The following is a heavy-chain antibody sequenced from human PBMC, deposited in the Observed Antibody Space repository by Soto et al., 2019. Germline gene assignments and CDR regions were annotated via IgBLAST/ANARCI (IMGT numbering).Heavy chain of an antibody. D-gene: IGHD3-10*01. CDR1: GFTFSSYA. Sequence: QVQLVESGGGVVQPGRSLRLSCAASGFTFSSYAMHWVRQAPGKGLEWVAVISYDGSNKYYADSVKGRFTISRDNSKNTLYLQMNSLRAEDTAVYYCERDIGNYGIDYWGQGTLVTVSS. CDR2: ISYDGSNK. CDR3: ERDIGNYGIDY. J-gene: IGHJ4*02. V-gene: IGHV3-30-3*01.